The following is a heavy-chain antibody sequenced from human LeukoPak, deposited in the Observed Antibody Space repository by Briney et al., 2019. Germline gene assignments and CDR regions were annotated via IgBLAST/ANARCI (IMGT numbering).Heavy chain of an antibody. CDR3: ARGGYYDSSGYYYDYYYYTGV. Sequence: PSETLSLTCTVSGGSISSYYWSWIRQPPGKGLEWIGYIYYSGSTNYNPSLKSRVTISVDTSKNQFSLKLSSVTAADTAVCYCARGGYYDSSGYYYDYYYYTGVWGKGTTVTVSS. CDR2: IYYSGST. CDR1: GGSISSYY. V-gene: IGHV4-59*01. J-gene: IGHJ6*03. D-gene: IGHD3-22*01.